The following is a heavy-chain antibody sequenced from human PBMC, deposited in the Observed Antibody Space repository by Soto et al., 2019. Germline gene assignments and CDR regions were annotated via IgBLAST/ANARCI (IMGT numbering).Heavy chain of an antibody. Sequence: EVQLLESGGGLVQPGGSLRLSCAASGFTFSSYAMSWVRQAPGKGLEWVSAISGSGGSTYYADSVKGRFTISRDNSKNTLYLQMNRLRAEDTAVYYCAKDTEMASITPYYFDYWGQGTLVTVSS. CDR3: AKDTEMASITPYYFDY. CDR1: GFTFSSYA. D-gene: IGHD5-12*01. CDR2: ISGSGGST. J-gene: IGHJ4*02. V-gene: IGHV3-23*01.